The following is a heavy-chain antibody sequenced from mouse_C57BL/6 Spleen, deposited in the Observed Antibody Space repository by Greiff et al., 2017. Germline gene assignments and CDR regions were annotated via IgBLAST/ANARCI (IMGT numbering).Heavy chain of an antibody. CDR3: ARGAYGSIPYYFDY. CDR2: IDPEDGET. Sequence: EVHLVESGAELVKPGASVKLSCTASGFNIKDYYMHWVKQRTEQGLEWIGRIDPEDGETKYAPKFQGKATITADTSSNTAYLQLSSLTSEDTADYYCARGAYGSIPYYFDYWGQGTTLTVSS. CDR1: GFNIKDYY. J-gene: IGHJ2*01. D-gene: IGHD1-1*01. V-gene: IGHV14-2*01.